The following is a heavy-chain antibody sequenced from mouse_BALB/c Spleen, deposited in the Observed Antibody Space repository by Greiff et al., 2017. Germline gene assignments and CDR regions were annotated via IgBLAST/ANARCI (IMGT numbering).Heavy chain of an antibody. Sequence: VQLKESGAELVKPGASVKLSCTASGFNIKDTYMHWVKQRPEQGLEWIGRIDPANGNTKYDPKFQGKASITADTSSNTAYLQLSSLTSEDTAVYYCARSAGYGNYYFDYWGQGTTLTVSS. CDR3: ARSAGYGNYYFDY. V-gene: IGHV14-3*02. CDR2: IDPANGNT. D-gene: IGHD2-1*01. CDR1: GFNIKDTY. J-gene: IGHJ2*01.